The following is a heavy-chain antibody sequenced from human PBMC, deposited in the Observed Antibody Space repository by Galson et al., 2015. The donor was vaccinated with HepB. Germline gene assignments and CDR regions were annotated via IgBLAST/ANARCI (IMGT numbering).Heavy chain of an antibody. CDR1: GGSISSGGYS. CDR2: IYHSGST. D-gene: IGHD6-13*01. V-gene: IGHV4-30-2*01. Sequence: TLSLTCAVSGGSISSGGYSWSWIRQPPGKGLEWIGYIYHSGSTYYNPSLKSRVTISVDRSKNQFSLKLSSVTAADTAVYYCARGIAAAGTWYYFDYWGQGTLVTVSS. J-gene: IGHJ4*02. CDR3: ARGIAAAGTWYYFDY.